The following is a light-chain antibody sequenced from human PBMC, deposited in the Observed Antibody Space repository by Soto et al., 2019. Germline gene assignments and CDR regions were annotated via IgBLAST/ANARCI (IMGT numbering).Light chain of an antibody. CDR2: EVN. V-gene: IGLV2-8*01. CDR3: QSYDSSLSVYVV. CDR1: SSDVGGYNY. J-gene: IGLJ2*01. Sequence: QSALTQPPSASGSPGQSVTISCTGTSSDVGGYNYVSWYQQHPGKAPKLMIYEVNKRPSGVPDRFSGSKSGNTASLTVSGLQTEDEADYYCQSYDSSLSVYVVFGGGTKLTVL.